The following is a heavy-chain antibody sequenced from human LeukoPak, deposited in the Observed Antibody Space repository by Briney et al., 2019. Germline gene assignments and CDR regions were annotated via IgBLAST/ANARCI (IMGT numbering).Heavy chain of an antibody. CDR3: AKDRAADGFYSIDY. D-gene: IGHD2-15*01. CDR2: ITGNSGLI. Sequence: AGGSLRLSCTGSGFTFCIYAMNWVRQAPGKGLEWVSVITGNSGLIEYADSVKGRFTISRDNARNTLYLQITTLRAEDTAIYFCAKDRAADGFYSIDYWGQGILVTVSS. V-gene: IGHV3-23*01. CDR1: GFTFCIYA. J-gene: IGHJ4*02.